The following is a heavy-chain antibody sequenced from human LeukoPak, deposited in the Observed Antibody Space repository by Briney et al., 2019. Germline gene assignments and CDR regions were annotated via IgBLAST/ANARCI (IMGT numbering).Heavy chain of an antibody. V-gene: IGHV3-30-3*01. J-gene: IGHJ4*02. CDR2: ISYDGSNK. CDR3: AREGGYCSSTSCKGFDY. CDR1: GFTFSSYA. Sequence: GGSLRLSCAGTGFTFSSYAMHWVRQAPGKGLEWVAVISYDGSNKYYADSVKGRFTISRDNSKNTLYLQMNSLRAEDTAVYYCAREGGYCSSTSCKGFDYWGQGTLVTVSS. D-gene: IGHD2-2*01.